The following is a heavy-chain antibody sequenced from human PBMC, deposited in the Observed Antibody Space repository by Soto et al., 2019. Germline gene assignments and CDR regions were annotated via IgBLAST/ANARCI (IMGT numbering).Heavy chain of an antibody. D-gene: IGHD1-26*01. CDR2: IYYSGST. V-gene: IGHV4-30-4*01. CDR3: ARALNMGCVDY. Sequence: KTSETLSLTCTVSGGSISRGDYYWSWIRQPPGKGLEWIGYIYYSGSTYYNPSLKSRVTISVDTSKNQFSLKLSSVTAADTAVYYCARALNMGCVDYWGQGTLVTVSS. J-gene: IGHJ4*02. CDR1: GGSISRGDYY.